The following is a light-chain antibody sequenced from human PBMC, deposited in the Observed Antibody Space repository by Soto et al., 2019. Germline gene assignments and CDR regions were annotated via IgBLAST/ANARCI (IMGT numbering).Light chain of an antibody. CDR1: SSDIGSNNY. V-gene: IGLV2-14*01. J-gene: IGLJ3*02. CDR2: EVS. CDR3: SSYTTTTRL. Sequence: QSALTQAASGSGSPGQSITISCTGTSSDIGSNNYVSWFQQRPGKAPTLIIYEVSNRPSGVSTHFSGSKSGNTASLTISGLLPEDEAEYYCSSYTTTTRLFGGGTKLTVL.